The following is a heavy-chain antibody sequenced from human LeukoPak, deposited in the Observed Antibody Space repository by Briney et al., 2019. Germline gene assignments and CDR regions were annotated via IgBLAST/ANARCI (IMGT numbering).Heavy chain of an antibody. CDR2: IYTSGST. Sequence: SETLSLTCTVSGGSISSYYWSWIRQPPGKGLEWIGYIYTSGSTNYNPSLKSRVTISVDTSKNQFSLKLSSATAADTAVYYCARQDPEDAFDIWGQGTMVTVSS. CDR1: GGSISSYY. V-gene: IGHV4-4*09. CDR3: ARQDPEDAFDI. J-gene: IGHJ3*02.